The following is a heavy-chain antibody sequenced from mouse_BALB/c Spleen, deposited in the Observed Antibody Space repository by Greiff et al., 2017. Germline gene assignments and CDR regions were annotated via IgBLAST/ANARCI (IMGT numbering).Heavy chain of an antibody. V-gene: IGHV5-17*02. CDR2: ISSGSSTI. CDR3: ARGGLPY. D-gene: IGHD5-5*01. Sequence: EVKLMVSGGGLVKPGGSRKLSCAASGFTFSSFGMHWVRQAPEKGLEWVAYISSGSSTIYYADTVKGRFTISRDNPKNTLFLQMTSLRSEDTAMYYCARGGLPYWGQGTSVTVSS. CDR1: GFTFSSFG. J-gene: IGHJ4*01.